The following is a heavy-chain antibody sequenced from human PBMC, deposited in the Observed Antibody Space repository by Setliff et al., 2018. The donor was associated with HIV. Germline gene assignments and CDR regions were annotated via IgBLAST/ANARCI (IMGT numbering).Heavy chain of an antibody. Sequence: SVKVSCKASGYTFTGYYMHWVRQAPGQGLEWMGGIIPILGIANYAQKFQGRVTITTDESTSTAYMELSSLRSDDTAVYYCARDQGYYDSSGYYYVGDAFDIWGQGTMVTVSS. J-gene: IGHJ3*02. CDR1: GYTFTGYY. CDR3: ARDQGYYDSSGYYYVGDAFDI. D-gene: IGHD3-22*01. V-gene: IGHV1-69*10. CDR2: IIPILGIA.